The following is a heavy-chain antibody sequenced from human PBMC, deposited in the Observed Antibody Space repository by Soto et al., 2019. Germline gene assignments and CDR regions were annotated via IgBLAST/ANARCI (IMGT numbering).Heavy chain of an antibody. Sequence: PGGSLRLSYGTSGFTFANYGMGWVRQAPGKGLYWVSGISSSGRRTYYADSVKGRFTLSRDNSKNTLYLQMDSLRADDTAVYYCARSWNFDYWGQGTLVSVS. CDR3: ARSWNFDY. CDR2: ISSSGRRT. J-gene: IGHJ4*02. D-gene: IGHD3-3*01. CDR1: GFTFANYG. V-gene: IGHV3-23*01.